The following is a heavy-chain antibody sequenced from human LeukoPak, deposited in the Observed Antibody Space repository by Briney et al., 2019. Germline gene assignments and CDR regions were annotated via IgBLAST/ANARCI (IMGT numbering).Heavy chain of an antibody. Sequence: GGSLRLSCVASGFPFSSAWMNWVRQAPGKGLEWVSSISSSSSYIYYADSVKGRFTISRDNAKNSLYLQMNSLRAEDTAVYYCARDFYFQAVDYWGQGTLVTVSS. V-gene: IGHV3-21*01. D-gene: IGHD3-10*01. J-gene: IGHJ4*02. CDR3: ARDFYFQAVDY. CDR2: ISSSSSYI. CDR1: GFPFSSAW.